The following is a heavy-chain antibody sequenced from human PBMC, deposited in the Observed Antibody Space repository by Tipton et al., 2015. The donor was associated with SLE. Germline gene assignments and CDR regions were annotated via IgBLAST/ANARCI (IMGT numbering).Heavy chain of an antibody. CDR2: IYYSGST. CDR1: GGSISSSSYY. V-gene: IGHV4-39*07. Sequence: LRLSCTVSGGSISSSSYYWGWIRQPPGKGLEWIGSIYYSGSTNYNPSLKSRVTISVDTSKNQFSLKLSSVTAADTAVYYCALGAAAANFDYWGQGTLVTVSS. CDR3: ALGAAAANFDY. J-gene: IGHJ4*02. D-gene: IGHD6-13*01.